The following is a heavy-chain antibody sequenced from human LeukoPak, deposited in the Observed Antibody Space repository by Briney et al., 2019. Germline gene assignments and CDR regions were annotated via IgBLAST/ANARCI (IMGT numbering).Heavy chain of an antibody. D-gene: IGHD2-15*01. CDR3: ARQRDSGGPFGGNWFDP. CDR2: VYPGDSNT. J-gene: IGHJ5*02. V-gene: IGHV5-51*01. Sequence: GESLKISCKGSGYSFTNYWIGWVRQMPGKGLEWMGIVYPGDSNTRYSPSFQGQVTISADSFISTAYLQLHSLQASDTAIYYCARQRDSGGPFGGNWFDPWGQGTLVAVSS. CDR1: GYSFTNYW.